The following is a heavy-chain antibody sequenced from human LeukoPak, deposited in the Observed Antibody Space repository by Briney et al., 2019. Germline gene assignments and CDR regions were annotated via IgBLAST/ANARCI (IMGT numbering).Heavy chain of an antibody. CDR3: ARHPSRAGAPFDY. J-gene: IGHJ4*02. CDR1: GYSFTSYW. D-gene: IGHD6-13*01. CDR2: IYPDDSDT. V-gene: IGHV5-51*01. Sequence: GESLKISCKGSGYSFTSYWIGGVRQMPGKGLEWMGIIYPDDSDTRYSPSFQGQVIISADKSISTAYLQWSSLKASDTAMYYCARHPSRAGAPFDYWGQGTLVTVSS.